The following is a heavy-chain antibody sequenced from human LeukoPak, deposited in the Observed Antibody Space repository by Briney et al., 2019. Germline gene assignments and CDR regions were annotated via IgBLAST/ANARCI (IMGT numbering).Heavy chain of an antibody. J-gene: IGHJ5*02. V-gene: IGHV3-7*03. Sequence: PGGSLRLSCAASGFTFSSYWMSWVRQAPGKGLEWVANIKQDGSEKYYVDSVKGRFTISRDNAKNSLYLQMNSLRAEDTAVYYCARGLVWGNNWFDPWGQGTLVTVSS. CDR2: IKQDGSEK. CDR3: ARGLVWGNNWFDP. D-gene: IGHD6-19*01. CDR1: GFTFSSYW.